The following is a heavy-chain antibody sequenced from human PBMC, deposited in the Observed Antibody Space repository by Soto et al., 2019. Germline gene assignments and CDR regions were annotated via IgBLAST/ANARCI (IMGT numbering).Heavy chain of an antibody. V-gene: IGHV3-23*01. CDR3: AKHDDYGGTEGYYYGMDV. CDR2: ISGSGGST. D-gene: IGHD4-17*01. J-gene: IGHJ6*02. CDR1: GFTFSSYA. Sequence: PGGSLRLSCAASGFTFSSYAMSWVRQAPGKGLEWVSAISGSGGSTYYADSVKGRFTISRDNSKNTLYLQMNSLRAEDTAVYYCAKHDDYGGTEGYYYGMDVWGQGTTVTVSS.